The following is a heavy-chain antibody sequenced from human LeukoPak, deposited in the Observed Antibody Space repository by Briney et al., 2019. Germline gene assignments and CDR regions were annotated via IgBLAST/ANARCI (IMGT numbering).Heavy chain of an antibody. J-gene: IGHJ4*02. V-gene: IGHV4-4*09. D-gene: IGHD3-22*01. CDR1: GDSISNYY. CDR3: ARGPDSSGYYYFDY. CDR2: IYHSGST. Sequence: PSETLSLTCTVSGDSISNYYWSWIRQPPGKGLEWIGYIYHSGSTYYNPSLKSRVTISVDTSKNQFSLKLSSVTAADTAVYYCARGPDSSGYYYFDYWGQGTLVTVSS.